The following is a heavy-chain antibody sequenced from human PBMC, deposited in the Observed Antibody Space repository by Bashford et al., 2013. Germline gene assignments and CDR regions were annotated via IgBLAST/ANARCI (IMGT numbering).Heavy chain of an antibody. CDR2: IGRGGDT. V-gene: IGHV3-13*04. D-gene: IGHD5-24*01. CDR3: AREKGGYRDGNYFWYFDL. Sequence: GSLRLSCVASGFTFSNSDFHWVRQAPGKGLEWVSAIGRGGDTYYPDSVKGRFTISRENAKNSLYLQMNSLRAGDTAVYYCAREKGGYRDGNYFWYFDLWGRGTLVTVSS. CDR1: GFTFSNSD. J-gene: IGHJ2*01.